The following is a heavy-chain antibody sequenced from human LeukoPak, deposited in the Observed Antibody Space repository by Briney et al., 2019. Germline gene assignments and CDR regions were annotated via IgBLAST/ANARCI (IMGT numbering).Heavy chain of an antibody. J-gene: IGHJ6*02. CDR1: AFTFSSYW. D-gene: IGHD2-2*01. CDR3: ASIVPGN. V-gene: IGHV3-74*01. CDR2: ISSDGSST. Sequence: PGGSLRLSCAASAFTFSSYWMHWVRQAPGKGLVWVSRISSDGSSTSYADSVKGRFTISRDNAKNTLYLQMNSLRADDTAVYYCASIVPGNWGQGTTVTVPS.